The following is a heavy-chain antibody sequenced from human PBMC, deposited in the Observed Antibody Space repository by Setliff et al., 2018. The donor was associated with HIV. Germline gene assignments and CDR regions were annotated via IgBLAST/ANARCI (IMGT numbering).Heavy chain of an antibody. CDR3: STSPRGLGVAATGRRYLHH. V-gene: IGHV1-46*01. Sequence: ASVKVSCKASGYTFTNYYMHWVRQAPGQGLEWMGIIYPGGARRSYAQKFQGRVTMTEDTSTDTAYMELRSLRFEDTAVYYCSTSPRGLGVAATGRRYLHHWGQGTLVTVSS. J-gene: IGHJ1*01. D-gene: IGHD6-19*01. CDR2: IYPGGARR. CDR1: GYTFTNYY.